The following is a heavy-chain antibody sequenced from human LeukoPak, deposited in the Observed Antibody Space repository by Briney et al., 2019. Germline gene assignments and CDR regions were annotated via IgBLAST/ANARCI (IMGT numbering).Heavy chain of an antibody. J-gene: IGHJ4*02. CDR1: GFTFGNYG. V-gene: IGHV3-20*04. D-gene: IGHD2-21*02. CDR3: ARAQAYGDSRLLLDY. CDR2: INWNGGST. Sequence: GGSLRLSCAASGFTFGNYGMSWVRQAPGKGLEWVSGINWNGGSTGYADSVEGRFTISRDNAKNSQYLQMNSLRVEDTALYYCARAQAYGDSRLLLDYWGQGTLVTVSS.